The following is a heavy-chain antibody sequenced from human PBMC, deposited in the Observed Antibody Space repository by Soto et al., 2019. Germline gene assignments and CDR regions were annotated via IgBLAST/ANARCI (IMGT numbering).Heavy chain of an antibody. J-gene: IGHJ4*02. D-gene: IGHD3-3*01. V-gene: IGHV3-23*01. CDR3: ARQLLFLEWLLSHTLYYFDY. CDR1: GFTFSSYA. Sequence: PGGSMRLSCAASGFTFSSYAMSWVRQAPGKGLEWVSAISGSGGSTYYADSVKGRFTISRDNSKNTLYLQMNSLRAEDTAVYYCARQLLFLEWLLSHTLYYFDYWGQGTLVTVSS. CDR2: ISGSGGST.